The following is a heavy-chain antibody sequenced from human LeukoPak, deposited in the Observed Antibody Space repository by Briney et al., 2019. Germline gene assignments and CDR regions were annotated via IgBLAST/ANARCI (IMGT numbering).Heavy chain of an antibody. V-gene: IGHV3-9*01. CDR1: GFTFDDYA. CDR2: ISWNSGSI. Sequence: PGRSLRLSCAASGFTFDDYAMHWVRQAPGKGLEWVSGISWNSGSIGYADCVKGRFTISRDNAKNSLYLQMNSLRAEDTALYYCAKDRRSWIQDAFDIWGQGTMVTVSS. CDR3: AKDRRSWIQDAFDI. J-gene: IGHJ3*02. D-gene: IGHD5-18*01.